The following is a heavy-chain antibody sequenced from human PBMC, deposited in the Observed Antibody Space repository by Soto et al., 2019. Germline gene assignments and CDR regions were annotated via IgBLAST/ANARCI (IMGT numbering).Heavy chain of an antibody. V-gene: IGHV4-38-2*01. CDR3: ARTDNVGYYQH. Sequence: SESLSLTCAVSGNTITSIYHEAWIRQPPGRCREWGASSYHTGTTYYNPSLKSRFTISVDTSKNQFSLNLRSVTAAVSAVYYCARTDNVGYYQHFGQGNLVTVSS. CDR2: SYHTGTT. J-gene: IGHJ1*01. D-gene: IGHD2-2*03. CDR1: GNTITSIYH.